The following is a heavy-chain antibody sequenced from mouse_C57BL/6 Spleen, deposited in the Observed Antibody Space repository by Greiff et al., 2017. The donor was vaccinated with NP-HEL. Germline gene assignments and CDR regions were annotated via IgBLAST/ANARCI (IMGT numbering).Heavy chain of an antibody. CDR3: ARTGTFNDCDY. Sequence: VQLQQSGSELRSPGSSVKLSCKDFDSEVFPIAYMSWVRQKPGHGFEWIGGILPRIGRTIYGEKFEVKATLDADTLSNTAYLELNSLTSEDSAIYYCARTGTFNDCDYWGQGTTLTGSS. J-gene: IGHJ2*01. CDR1: DSEVFPIAY. D-gene: IGHD4-1*01. V-gene: IGHV15-2*01. CDR2: ILPRIGRT.